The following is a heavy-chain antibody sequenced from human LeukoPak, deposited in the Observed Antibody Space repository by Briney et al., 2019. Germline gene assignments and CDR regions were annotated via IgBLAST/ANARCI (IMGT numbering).Heavy chain of an antibody. D-gene: IGHD1-26*01. J-gene: IGHJ4*02. Sequence: PGGSLRLSCAASGFTFSSYAMSWVRQAPGKGLEWVSAISGLGGSTYYADSVKGRFTISRDNSKNTLYLQMNSLRAEDTAVYYCAKSVSPGGYVGSLYFFDDWGQGTLVTVSS. CDR2: ISGLGGST. V-gene: IGHV3-23*01. CDR1: GFTFSSYA. CDR3: AKSVSPGGYVGSLYFFDD.